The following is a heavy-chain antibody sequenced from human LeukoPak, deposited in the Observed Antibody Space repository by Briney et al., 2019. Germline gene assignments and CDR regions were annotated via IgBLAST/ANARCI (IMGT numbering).Heavy chain of an antibody. CDR2: ISWNSGSI. Sequence: GGSLRLSCAASGFTFDDYAMHWVRQAPGKGLEWVSGISWNSGSIGYADSVKGRFTISRDNSKNTLYLQMNSLRAEDTAVYYCANQLITGTTSYWGQGTLVTVSS. V-gene: IGHV3-9*01. CDR3: ANQLITGTTSY. D-gene: IGHD1-7*01. J-gene: IGHJ4*02. CDR1: GFTFDDYA.